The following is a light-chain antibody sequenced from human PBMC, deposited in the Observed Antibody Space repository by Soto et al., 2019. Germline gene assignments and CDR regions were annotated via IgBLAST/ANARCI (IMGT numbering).Light chain of an antibody. CDR2: TAS. J-gene: IGKJ2*01. V-gene: IGKV1-39*01. Sequence: DIQVTQSPSSLSASVGDRVTITCRASQTITTYLNWYQQKPGKVPNLLIYTASSLQTGVPSRFSGSGSGTDFTLTINTLQPEDFAAYYCQQGYSAPYTFGRGTKLEIE. CDR3: QQGYSAPYT. CDR1: QTITTY.